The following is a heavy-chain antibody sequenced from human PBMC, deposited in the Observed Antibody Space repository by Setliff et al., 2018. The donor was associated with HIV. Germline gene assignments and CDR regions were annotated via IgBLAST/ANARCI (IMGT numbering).Heavy chain of an antibody. J-gene: IGHJ3*01. CDR3: ARDVGSGSLQDAFDL. D-gene: IGHD3-3*01. V-gene: IGHV3-11*06. CDR1: GFTFSDYY. CDR2: ISSSSSYT. Sequence: GGSLRLSCPASGFTFSDYYMSWIRQAPGKGLEWVSCISSSSSYTNYADSVKGRFTISRDNAKNSLYLQMNSLRADDMGVYYCARDVGSGSLQDAFDLWGQGTMVTVSS.